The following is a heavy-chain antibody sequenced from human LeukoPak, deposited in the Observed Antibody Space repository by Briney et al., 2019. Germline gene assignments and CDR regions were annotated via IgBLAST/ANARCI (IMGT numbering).Heavy chain of an antibody. Sequence: ASVRVSCKASGYTFTSYGISWVRQAPGQGLEWMGWISAYNGNTNYAQKLQGRVTMTTDTSTSTAYMELRSLRSDDTAVYYCARDPALGYTSGWYNWFDPWGQGTLVTVSS. CDR2: ISAYNGNT. V-gene: IGHV1-18*01. CDR3: ARDPALGYTSGWYNWFDP. J-gene: IGHJ5*02. CDR1: GYTFTSYG. D-gene: IGHD6-19*01.